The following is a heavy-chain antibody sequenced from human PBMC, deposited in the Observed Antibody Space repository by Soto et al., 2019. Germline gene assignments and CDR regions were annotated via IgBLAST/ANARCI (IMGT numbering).Heavy chain of an antibody. Sequence: SETLSLTCTVSGGSISSYSWSWIRQPPGKGLEWIGYIYYSGSTNYNPSLKSRVTISVDTSKNQFSLKLSSVTAADTAVYYCARGEHYYDSSGYTGYYFDYWGQGTLVTVSS. J-gene: IGHJ4*02. V-gene: IGHV4-59*01. D-gene: IGHD3-22*01. CDR3: ARGEHYYDSSGYTGYYFDY. CDR1: GGSISSYS. CDR2: IYYSGST.